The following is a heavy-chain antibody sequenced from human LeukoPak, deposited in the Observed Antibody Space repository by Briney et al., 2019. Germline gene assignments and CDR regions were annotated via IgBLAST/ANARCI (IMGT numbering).Heavy chain of an antibody. CDR1: GFSFSSYA. Sequence: GGSLRLSCAASGFSFSSYAMSWVRQAPGKGLEWVSAISGSVGGTYYADSVKGRFTISRDNSKNTLYLQMNVLRAEGTAVYYCAKGAHYYGTIYYFDYWGQGTLVTVSS. CDR3: AKGAHYYGTIYYFDY. D-gene: IGHD3-10*01. J-gene: IGHJ4*02. CDR2: ISGSVGGT. V-gene: IGHV3-23*01.